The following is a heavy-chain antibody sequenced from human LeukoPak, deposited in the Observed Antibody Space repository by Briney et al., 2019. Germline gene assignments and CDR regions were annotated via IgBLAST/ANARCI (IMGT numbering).Heavy chain of an antibody. CDR2: ISSDGSKI. J-gene: IGHJ4*02. CDR3: VRDGPWERVDFDY. D-gene: IGHD1-26*01. V-gene: IGHV3-74*01. CDR1: GFTLSSYW. Sequence: GGSLRLSCVASGFTLSSYWMYWVRQAPGEGLVWVSVISSDGSKINYADSVKGRFTTSRDSAKNTLYLQMNSLRAEDTAVYYCVRDGPWERVDFDYWGQGTLVTVSS.